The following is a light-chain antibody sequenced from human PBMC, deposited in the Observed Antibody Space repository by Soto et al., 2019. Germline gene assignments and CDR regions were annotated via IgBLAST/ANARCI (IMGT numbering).Light chain of an antibody. Sequence: DIQMNQSPTSLSASVGDRVTITCRASQTLDTYLIWFQHRPGHGPKLLIFAASKLQTGVPSRFSGSGSGTEFTLTISSLQPEDFATYYCQQSFLTPFTFGGGTRVEIK. CDR1: QTLDTY. J-gene: IGKJ4*01. CDR2: AAS. CDR3: QQSFLTPFT. V-gene: IGKV1-39*01.